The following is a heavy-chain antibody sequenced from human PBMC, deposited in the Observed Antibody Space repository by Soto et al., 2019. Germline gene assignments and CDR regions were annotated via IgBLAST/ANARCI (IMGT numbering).Heavy chain of an antibody. D-gene: IGHD4-4*01. Sequence: EVQLVESGGGLVQPGGSLRLSCAAPGFTFSSDWMHWVRQAAGKGLVWVLRIIMDGSSTNYADSVKARFNISRDNAKNTLSLQMNRLRAVDTAVYYCASGPRAVYGNDYWGQGALVPVSS. J-gene: IGHJ4*02. CDR1: GFTFSSDW. V-gene: IGHV3-74*01. CDR3: ASGPRAVYGNDY. CDR2: IIMDGSST.